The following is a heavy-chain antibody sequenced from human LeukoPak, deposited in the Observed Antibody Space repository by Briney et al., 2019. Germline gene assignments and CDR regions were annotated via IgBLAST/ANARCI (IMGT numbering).Heavy chain of an antibody. Sequence: PGGSLRLSCAASGFTFSNAWMSWVRQAPGKGLEWVGRIKSKTDGGTTDYAAPVKGRFTISRDDSKNTLYLQMNSLKTEDTPVYYCTTQATLVVPPFDYWGQGTLVTVSS. V-gene: IGHV3-15*01. D-gene: IGHD2-15*01. J-gene: IGHJ4*02. CDR2: IKSKTDGGTT. CDR3: TTQATLVVPPFDY. CDR1: GFTFSNAW.